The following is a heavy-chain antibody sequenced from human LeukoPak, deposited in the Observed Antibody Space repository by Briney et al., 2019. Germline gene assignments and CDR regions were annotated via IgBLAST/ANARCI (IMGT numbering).Heavy chain of an antibody. Sequence: GGSLRLSCAASGFTFSSYAMHWVRQAPGKGLEWVAVISYDGSNKYYADSVKGRFTISRDNSKNTLYLQMNSLRAEDTAVYYYARESGPTVTHGTFDYWGQGTLVTVSS. CDR3: ARESGPTVTHGTFDY. CDR1: GFTFSSYA. D-gene: IGHD4-17*01. J-gene: IGHJ4*02. V-gene: IGHV3-30*01. CDR2: ISYDGSNK.